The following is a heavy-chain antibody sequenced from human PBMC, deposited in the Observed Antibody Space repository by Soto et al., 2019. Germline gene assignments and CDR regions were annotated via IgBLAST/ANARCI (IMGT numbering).Heavy chain of an antibody. J-gene: IGHJ6*03. D-gene: IGHD6-13*01. V-gene: IGHV3-21*01. CDR1: GFTFSSYS. CDR2: ISSSSSYI. Sequence: GGSLRLSCAASGFTFSSYSMNWVRRAPGKGLEWVSSISSSSSYIYYADSVKGRFTISRDNAKNSLYLQMNSLRAEDTAVYYCARPASSSFSYYMDVWGKGTTVTVSS. CDR3: ARPASSSFSYYMDV.